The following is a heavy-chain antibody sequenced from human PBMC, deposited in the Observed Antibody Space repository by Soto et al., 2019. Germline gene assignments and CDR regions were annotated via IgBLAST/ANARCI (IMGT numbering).Heavy chain of an antibody. J-gene: IGHJ4*02. CDR3: ASARAVAGIDY. CDR1: GYTFTGYY. V-gene: IGHV1-2*04. CDR2: INPNSGGT. Sequence: QVQLVQSGAEVKKPGASVKVSCKASGYTFTGYYMHWVRQAPGQGLEWMGWINPNSGGTNYAQQFQGWVTMTRDTSISTAYMALSRLRSDDTAVYYCASARAVAGIDYWGQGTLVTVAS. D-gene: IGHD6-19*01.